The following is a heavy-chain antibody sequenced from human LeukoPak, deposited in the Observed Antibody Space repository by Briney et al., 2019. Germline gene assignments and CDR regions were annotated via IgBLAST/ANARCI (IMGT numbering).Heavy chain of an antibody. D-gene: IGHD2-15*01. Sequence: SVTVSFTASGGTFSIYAISWVRQAPGQGLEWMGGIIPIFGTANYAQKFQGRVTITADESTSTAYMALSSLRSEDTAVYYCARKDLGYCSGGSCYSRGWIFDYWGQGTLVTVSS. CDR2: IIPIFGTA. CDR1: GGTFSIYA. J-gene: IGHJ4*02. CDR3: ARKDLGYCSGGSCYSRGWIFDY. V-gene: IGHV1-69*13.